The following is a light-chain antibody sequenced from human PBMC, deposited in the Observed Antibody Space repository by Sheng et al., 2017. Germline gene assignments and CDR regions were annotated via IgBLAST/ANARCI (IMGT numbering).Light chain of an antibody. V-gene: IGKV3-20*01. Sequence: EIVLTQSPGTLSLSPGERATLSCRASQSVTSPYLTWYQQKPGQAPRLLIYDVSIRATGIPDRFSGSGSGTDFTLTISRLEPEDSAVYYCQQYGTSIKTFGQGTKVGNQT. CDR3: QQYGTSIKT. J-gene: IGKJ1*01. CDR1: QSVTSPY. CDR2: DVS.